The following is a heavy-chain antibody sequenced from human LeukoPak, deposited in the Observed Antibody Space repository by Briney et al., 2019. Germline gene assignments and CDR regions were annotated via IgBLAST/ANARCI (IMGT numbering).Heavy chain of an antibody. Sequence: GASVKVSCKASGYTFTGYYMHWVRQAPGQRLEWMGWINAGNGNTKYSQKFQGRVTITRDTSASTAYMELSSLRSEDTAVYYCASSWQWLVPTYYYYGMDVWGQGTTVTVSS. V-gene: IGHV1-3*01. CDR1: GYTFTGYY. J-gene: IGHJ6*02. D-gene: IGHD6-19*01. CDR2: INAGNGNT. CDR3: ASSWQWLVPTYYYYGMDV.